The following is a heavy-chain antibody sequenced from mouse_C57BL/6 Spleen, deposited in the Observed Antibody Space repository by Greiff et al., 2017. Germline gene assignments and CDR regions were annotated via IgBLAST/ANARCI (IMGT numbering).Heavy chain of an antibody. J-gene: IGHJ3*01. Sequence: EVKLLESGGDLVKPGASLKLSCAASGFTFSSYGMSWVRQTPDKRLEWVANISSGGSYTYYPDSVKGRFTISRDNAKNTLYLQMSSLKSEDTAMYYCARLPGELRGWFAYWGQGTLVTVSA. D-gene: IGHD1-1*01. CDR2: ISSGGSYT. V-gene: IGHV5-6*02. CDR3: ARLPGELRGWFAY. CDR1: GFTFSSYG.